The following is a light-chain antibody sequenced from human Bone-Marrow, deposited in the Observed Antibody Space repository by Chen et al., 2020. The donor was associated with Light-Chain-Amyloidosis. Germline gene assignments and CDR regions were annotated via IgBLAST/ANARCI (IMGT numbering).Light chain of an antibody. Sequence: QSALTQPASESGSPGQSKNISCTGTSSDVGRDTHVSWYQQHPDKAPKLMIYEVTNRPSWVPDRFSGSKSDNTASLTISGLQTEDEADYFCSSYTITNTLVFGSGTRVTVL. CDR3: SSYTITNTLV. V-gene: IGLV2-14*01. J-gene: IGLJ1*01. CDR1: SSDVGRDTH. CDR2: EVT.